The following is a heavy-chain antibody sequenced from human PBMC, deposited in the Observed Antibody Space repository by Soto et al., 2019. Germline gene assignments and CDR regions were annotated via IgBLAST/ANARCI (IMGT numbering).Heavy chain of an antibody. V-gene: IGHV3-23*01. Sequence: PGGSLRLSCAASGFTFSSYAMSWVRQAPGKGLEWVSAISGSGGSTYYADSVKGRFTISRDNSKNTLYLQMNSLRAEDTAVYYCAKAPIVVVPAAILNFDYWGQGTLVTVSS. J-gene: IGHJ4*02. D-gene: IGHD2-2*01. CDR2: ISGSGGST. CDR3: AKAPIVVVPAAILNFDY. CDR1: GFTFSSYA.